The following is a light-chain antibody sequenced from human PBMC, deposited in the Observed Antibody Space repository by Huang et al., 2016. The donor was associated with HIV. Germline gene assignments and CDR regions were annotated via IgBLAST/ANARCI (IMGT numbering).Light chain of an antibody. J-gene: IGKJ1*01. CDR3: QQYYTVPWT. Sequence: DTVLTQSPHSLAVSLGERATINCKSSQSLLYRSNNKNHLVWYQQKPGQPPKLLMYWASTRESGVPDRFSASGSGTDFTLTISSLQAEDVAVYYCQQYYTVPWTFGQGTKVEI. CDR1: QSLLYRSNNKNH. V-gene: IGKV4-1*01. CDR2: WAS.